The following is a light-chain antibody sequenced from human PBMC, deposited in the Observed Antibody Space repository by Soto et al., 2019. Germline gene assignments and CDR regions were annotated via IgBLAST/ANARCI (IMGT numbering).Light chain of an antibody. CDR1: QSINNW. V-gene: IGKV1-5*03. CDR2: KAS. Sequence: DIQMTQSPSTLSASVGDRVTITCRASQSINNWLAWYQQKPGKAPKVLIYKASILESGVPSRFSGSGSGTEFTLTISSLQPDDFATYYCQQYDSYSWTFGQGTKVDI. CDR3: QQYDSYSWT. J-gene: IGKJ1*01.